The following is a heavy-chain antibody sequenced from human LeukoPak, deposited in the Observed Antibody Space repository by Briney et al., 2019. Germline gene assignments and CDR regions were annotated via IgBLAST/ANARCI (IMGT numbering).Heavy chain of an antibody. CDR2: INQDASEK. D-gene: IGHD1-26*01. J-gene: IGHJ4*02. V-gene: IGHV3-7*01. CDR1: GLIFRNYW. CDR3: ARGSSGRYFAFIDY. Sequence: GGSLRLSCAASGLIFRNYWIGWVRQAPRKGLEWVASINQDASEKYYVDSVKGRFTISRDNAKNSLYLQMNSLRVEDTAVYYCARGSSGRYFAFIDYWGQGILVTVSS.